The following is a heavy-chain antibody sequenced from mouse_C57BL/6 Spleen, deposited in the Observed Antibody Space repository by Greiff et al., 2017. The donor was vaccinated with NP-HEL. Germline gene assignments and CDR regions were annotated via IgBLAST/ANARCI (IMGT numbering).Heavy chain of an antibody. CDR3: TRATNYFDY. V-gene: IGHV3-6*01. J-gene: IGHJ2*01. D-gene: IGHD1-2*01. Sequence: VQLKQSGPGLVKPSQSLSLTCSVTGYSFTSGYYWYWIRQFPGNKLEWMGYISYDGSNNYNPSLKNRFSITRDTSKNQFFLKLNSVTTEDTATYYCTRATNYFDYWGQGTTLTVSS. CDR1: GYSFTSGYY. CDR2: ISYDGSN.